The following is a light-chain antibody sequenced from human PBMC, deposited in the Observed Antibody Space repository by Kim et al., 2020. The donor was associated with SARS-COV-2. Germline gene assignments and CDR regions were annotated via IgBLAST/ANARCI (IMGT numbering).Light chain of an antibody. V-gene: IGKV3-15*01. Sequence: SPGERATLSCRASQSVRSTLAWYQQKPGQAPRLLIYGASTRATGIPARFSGSGSGTEFTLTISRLQSEDFAVYYCQQYNNWPPWTFGQGTKVDIK. J-gene: IGKJ1*01. CDR1: QSVRST. CDR3: QQYNNWPPWT. CDR2: GAS.